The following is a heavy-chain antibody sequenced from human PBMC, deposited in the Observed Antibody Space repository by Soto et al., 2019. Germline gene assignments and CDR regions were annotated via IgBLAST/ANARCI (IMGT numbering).Heavy chain of an antibody. CDR1: GFTFSSYA. J-gene: IGHJ4*02. Sequence: VQLLESGGGLVQPGGSLRLSCAASGFTFSSYAMSWVRQAPGKGLEWVSAISGSGGSTYYADSVKGRFTISRDNSKNTLYLQMNSLRAEDTAVYYCAKDPSYCSGGSCYYFDYWGQGTLVTVSS. CDR2: ISGSGGST. CDR3: AKDPSYCSGGSCYYFDY. V-gene: IGHV3-23*01. D-gene: IGHD2-15*01.